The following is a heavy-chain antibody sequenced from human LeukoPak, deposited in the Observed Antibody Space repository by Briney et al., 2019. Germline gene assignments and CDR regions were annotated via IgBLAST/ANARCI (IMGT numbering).Heavy chain of an antibody. Sequence: GGSLRLSCAASGFTFSNAWMSWVRQAPGKGLEWVGRIKSKTDGGTTDYAAPVKGRFTISRDDSKNTLYLQMNSLKTEDTAVYYCTTLWSSSWYGDISPNDYWGQGTLVTVSS. D-gene: IGHD6-13*01. V-gene: IGHV3-15*01. CDR3: TTLWSSSWYGDISPNDY. CDR2: IKSKTDGGTT. J-gene: IGHJ4*02. CDR1: GFTFSNAW.